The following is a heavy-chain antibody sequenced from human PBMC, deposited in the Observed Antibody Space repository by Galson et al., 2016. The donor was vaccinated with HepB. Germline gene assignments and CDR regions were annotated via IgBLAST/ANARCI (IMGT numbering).Heavy chain of an antibody. CDR3: AKERLVRRIFDH. D-gene: IGHD1-1*01. V-gene: IGHV3-23*01. CDR2: TSTRRTT. Sequence: SLRLSCAASGFVFSNFGLRWVRQAPGKGLEWVASTSTRRTTYYSDSMQGRFTISRDNSNNTLYLQMNGLRAEDTAVYYCAKERLVRRIFDHWGQGTLLTVSS. J-gene: IGHJ4*02. CDR1: GFVFSNFG.